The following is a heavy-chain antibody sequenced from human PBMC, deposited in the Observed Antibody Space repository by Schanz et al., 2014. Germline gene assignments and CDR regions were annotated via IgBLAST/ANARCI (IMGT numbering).Heavy chain of an antibody. Sequence: QVQLVESGGGVVQPGRSLRLSCAASGITLSGYGLHWVRQAPGKGLEWVGFISFDGRNTGYAHSVKGRFTISRDNSKNNSKNTLYVQMNSLRAEDTAVYYCARPPQVGSSLDYWGQGTLVTVSS. CDR3: ARPPQVGSSLDY. CDR2: ISFDGRNT. D-gene: IGHD6-13*01. J-gene: IGHJ4*02. CDR1: GITLSGYG. V-gene: IGHV3-30*03.